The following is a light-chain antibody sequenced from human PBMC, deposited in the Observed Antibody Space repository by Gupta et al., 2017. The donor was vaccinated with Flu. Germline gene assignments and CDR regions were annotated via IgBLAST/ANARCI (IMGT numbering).Light chain of an antibody. CDR2: ATS. CDR1: QSVSSDF. J-gene: IGKJ2*01. V-gene: IGKV3-20*01. CDR3: QQYDNSPTT. Sequence: DIVLTQSPGTASFPPGERAALSCRASQSVSSDFLAWYQQKPGQAPRLLMYATSKRATGVPERFSGSGSGSWTDFTLTISRLEPEDSAVYYCQQYDNSPTTFGRGTKLEIK.